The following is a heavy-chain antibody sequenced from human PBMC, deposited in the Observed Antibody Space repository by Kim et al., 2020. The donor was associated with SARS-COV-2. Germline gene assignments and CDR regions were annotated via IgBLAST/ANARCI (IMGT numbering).Heavy chain of an antibody. J-gene: IGHJ5*02. CDR3: ASLGVAGIGWFDP. Sequence: SPSFQGQVTISADKSIRTAYLQWSSLKASDTAMYYCASLGVAGIGWFDPWGQGTLVTVSS. D-gene: IGHD6-19*01. V-gene: IGHV5-51*01.